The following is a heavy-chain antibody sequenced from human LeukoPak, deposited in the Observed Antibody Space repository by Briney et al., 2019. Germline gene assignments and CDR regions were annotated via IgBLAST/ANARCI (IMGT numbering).Heavy chain of an antibody. Sequence: PSETLSLTCTVSGGSINSYYWSWIRQPPGKGLEWIGYIYYSGSTNYNPSLKSRVTISVDTSTNQFSLKLTSVTAADTAVYYCARVVPGYYYYMDVWGKGTTVTVSS. CDR3: ARVVPGYYYYMDV. V-gene: IGHV4-59*01. CDR1: GGSINSYY. J-gene: IGHJ6*03. D-gene: IGHD2-2*01. CDR2: IYYSGST.